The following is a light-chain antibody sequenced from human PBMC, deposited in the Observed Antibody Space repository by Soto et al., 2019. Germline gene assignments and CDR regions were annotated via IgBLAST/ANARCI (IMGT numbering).Light chain of an antibody. Sequence: QSALTQPASVSGSPGQSIAISCTGTSSDVGGYDYVSWYQQHPDKAPKLIIYEVTKRPSGVSNRSSGSKSGNTASLTISGLQPDDEADYYCSSHTSGDTRVFGSGTKVTVL. V-gene: IGLV2-14*01. CDR3: SSHTSGDTRV. J-gene: IGLJ1*01. CDR1: SSDVGGYDY. CDR2: EVT.